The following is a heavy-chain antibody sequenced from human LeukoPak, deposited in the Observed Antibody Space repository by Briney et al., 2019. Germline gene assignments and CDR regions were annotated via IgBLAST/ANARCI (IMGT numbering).Heavy chain of an antibody. CDR3: ARGIQLWSYFDY. CDR1: GFTFSSYA. Sequence: PGRSLRLSCAASGFTFSSYAMHWVRQAPGKGLEWVAVISYDGSNKYYADSVKGRFTISRDNSKNTLYLQMNSPRAEDTAVYYCARGIQLWSYFDYWGQGTLVTVSS. J-gene: IGHJ4*02. V-gene: IGHV3-30*04. CDR2: ISYDGSNK. D-gene: IGHD5-18*01.